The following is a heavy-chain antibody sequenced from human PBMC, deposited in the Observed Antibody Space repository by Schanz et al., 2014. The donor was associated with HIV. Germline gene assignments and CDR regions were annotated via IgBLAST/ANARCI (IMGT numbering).Heavy chain of an antibody. CDR3: ARETAEYGRTPVSWLDP. CDR2: INPSTSTT. Sequence: QVHLVQSGTEVRKPGASVKLSCKASGYIFTIYPMHWVRQAPGQGLEWVGTINPSTSTTDYAESFQGRVPMSGDTATSTVYMELISLRSEDTAVYFCARETAEYGRTPVSWLDPWGQGTLVTVSP. D-gene: IGHD6-6*01. J-gene: IGHJ5*02. CDR1: GYIFTIYP. V-gene: IGHV1-46*01.